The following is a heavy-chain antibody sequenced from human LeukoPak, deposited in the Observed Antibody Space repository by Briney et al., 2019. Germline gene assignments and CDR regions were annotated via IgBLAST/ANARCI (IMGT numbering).Heavy chain of an antibody. CDR3: ARDIVVVPAAMGYYYGMDV. CDR2: ISSSSSYI. CDR1: GFTFSSYA. V-gene: IGHV3-21*01. D-gene: IGHD2-2*01. J-gene: IGHJ6*02. Sequence: GGSLRLSCAASGFTFSSYAMSWVRQAPGKGLEWVSSISSSSSYIYYADSVKGRFTISRDNAKNSLYLQMNSLRAEDTAVYYCARDIVVVPAAMGYYYGMDVWGQGTTVTVSS.